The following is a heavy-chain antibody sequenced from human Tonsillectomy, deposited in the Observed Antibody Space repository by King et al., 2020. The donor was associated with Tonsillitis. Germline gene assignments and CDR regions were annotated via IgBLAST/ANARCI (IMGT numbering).Heavy chain of an antibody. CDR2: INSDESRT. CDR3: ARPVTSTRNAFDI. CDR1: GFTLTNYW. J-gene: IGHJ3*02. D-gene: IGHD4-11*01. V-gene: IGHV3-74*01. Sequence: VQLVESGGDLVQPGGSLRLSCAASGFTLTNYWMHWVRQGPGKGLVWVSRINSDESRTNYEDSVKGRFTISRDNAKNTLYLQMNRLRAEDTAVYYCARPVTSTRNAFDIWGQGRIVTVSS.